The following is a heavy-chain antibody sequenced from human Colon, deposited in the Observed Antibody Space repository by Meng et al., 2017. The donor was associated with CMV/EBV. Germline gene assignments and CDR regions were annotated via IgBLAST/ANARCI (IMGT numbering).Heavy chain of an antibody. D-gene: IGHD4-17*01. J-gene: IGHJ5*02. CDR2: IYYSGNT. CDR1: GGSISSSSYY. Sequence: SGGSISSSSYYWGWVRQHPGKGLEWIGSIYYSGNTYYNESLKSRVTMSLDTSTNQVSLKLNYVTAADTAVYYCARDRRPFGDYRLDQWGQGTLVTVSS. V-gene: IGHV4-39*07. CDR3: ARDRRPFGDYRLDQ.